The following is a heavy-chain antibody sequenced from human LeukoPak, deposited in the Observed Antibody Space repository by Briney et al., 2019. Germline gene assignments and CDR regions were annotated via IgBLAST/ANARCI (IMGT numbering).Heavy chain of an antibody. CDR3: ARDNWNYSSDYYGMDV. CDR1: GYTFTGYY. J-gene: IGHJ6*02. CDR2: INPNIGGT. Sequence: ASVKVSCKASGYTFTGYYMHWVRQPPGRGREWMGRINPNIGGTNYAQKFQGRVTMTRDTPISTAYMELSRLRSDDAAVYYCARDNWNYSSDYYGMDVWGQGTTVTVSS. D-gene: IGHD1-7*01. V-gene: IGHV1-2*06.